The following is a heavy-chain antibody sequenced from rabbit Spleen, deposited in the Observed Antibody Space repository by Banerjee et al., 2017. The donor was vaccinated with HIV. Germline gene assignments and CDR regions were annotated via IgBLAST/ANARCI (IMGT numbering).Heavy chain of an antibody. Sequence: QEQLEESGGDLVKPGASLTLTCTASGFSFSSAYDLCWVRQAPGKGLEWIACIGVGRSVSFFTPCPKGRLTISKTSSTLLTLQMTSLTAADTATYLCVRGINDTFKEWGPATLVTDS. CDR1: GFSFSSAYD. V-gene: IGHV1S45*01. D-gene: IGHD2-1*01. CDR3: VRGINDTFKE. CDR2: IGVGRSVS. J-gene: IGHJ4*01.